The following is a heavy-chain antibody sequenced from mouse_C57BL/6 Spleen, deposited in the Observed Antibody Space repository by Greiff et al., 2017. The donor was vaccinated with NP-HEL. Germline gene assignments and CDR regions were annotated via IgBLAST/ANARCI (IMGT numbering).Heavy chain of an antibody. CDR1: GYAFSSSW. CDR2: IYPGDGDT. J-gene: IGHJ3*01. CDR3: ARSETYYSNYGPY. D-gene: IGHD2-5*01. Sequence: QVQLQQSGPELVKPGASVKISCKASGYAFSSSWMNWVKQRPGKGLEWIGRIYPGDGDTNYNGKFKGKATLTADESSSTAYMQLSSLTSEDSAVYFCARSETYYSNYGPYWGQGTLVTVSA. V-gene: IGHV1-82*01.